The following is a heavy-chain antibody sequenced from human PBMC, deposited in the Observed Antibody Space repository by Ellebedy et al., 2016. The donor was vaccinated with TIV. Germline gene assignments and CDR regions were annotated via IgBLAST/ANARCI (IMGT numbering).Heavy chain of an antibody. CDR2: ISYSGST. J-gene: IGHJ4*02. Sequence: MPSETLSLTCTVSGGSISPYYWSWIRQPPGKGLEWIGYISYSGSTNYNPSLQSRITISVDTSKNQFSLKLSSVTAADTAVYYCARDRSYSGSYDYWGQGTLVTVSS. CDR1: GGSISPYY. V-gene: IGHV4-59*08. D-gene: IGHD1-26*01. CDR3: ARDRSYSGSYDY.